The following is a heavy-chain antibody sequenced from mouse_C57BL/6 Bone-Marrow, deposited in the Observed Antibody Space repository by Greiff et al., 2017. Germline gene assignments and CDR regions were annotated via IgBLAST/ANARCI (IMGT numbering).Heavy chain of an antibody. J-gene: IGHJ2*01. CDR3: AREERAARATGGY. V-gene: IGHV1-55*01. Sequence: QVQLQQPGAELVKPGASVKMSCKASGYTFTSYWITWVKQRPGQGLEWIGDIYPGSGSTNYNEKFKSKATLTVDTSSSTAYMQLSSLTSEDSAVYYCAREERAARATGGYWGKGTTLAVAT. D-gene: IGHD3-1*01. CDR1: GYTFTSYW. CDR2: IYPGSGST.